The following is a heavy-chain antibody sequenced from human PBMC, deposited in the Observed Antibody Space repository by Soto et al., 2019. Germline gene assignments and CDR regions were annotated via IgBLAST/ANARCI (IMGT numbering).Heavy chain of an antibody. CDR1: GFSLSTSGEG. CDR3: AHRPSYCSGGSCYSGFDY. J-gene: IGHJ4*02. V-gene: IGHV2-5*02. D-gene: IGHD2-15*01. CDR2: IYLDDDK. Sequence: QITLKESGPTLVKPTQTLTLTCTFSGFSLSTSGEGVGWIRQPPGKALEWLALIYLDDDKRYSPSLKSRLTITKDTSKNQVVLTMTHMDLVDTATYYCAHRPSYCSGGSCYSGFDYWGQGTLVTVSS.